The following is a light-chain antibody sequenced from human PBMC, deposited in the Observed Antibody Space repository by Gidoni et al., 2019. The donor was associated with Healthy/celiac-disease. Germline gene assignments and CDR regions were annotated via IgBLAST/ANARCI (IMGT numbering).Light chain of an antibody. CDR2: EAS. V-gene: IGKV3-11*01. CDR3: QQRSNWPPPT. J-gene: IGKJ4*01. Sequence: EIVLTQSPATLSLSPGERATLSCRASQRVSSYLAWYQQKPGQAPRLLIYEASNRATGIPARFSGSGSGTDFTLTISSLEPEDFAVYYCQQRSNWPPPTFXGXTKVEIK. CDR1: QRVSSY.